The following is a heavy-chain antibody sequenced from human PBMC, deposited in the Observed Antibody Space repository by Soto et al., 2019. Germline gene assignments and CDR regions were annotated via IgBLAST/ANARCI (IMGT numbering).Heavy chain of an antibody. CDR1: GGTFSSYA. CDR2: IIPIFGTA. D-gene: IGHD6-6*01. CDR3: ARGYSSSSVSWFDP. Sequence: SVKVSCKASGGTFSSYAISWVRQAPGQGLEWMGGIIPIFGTANYAQKFQGRATITADESTSTAYMELSSLRSEDTAVYYCARGYSSSSVSWFDPWGQGTLVTVSS. V-gene: IGHV1-69*13. J-gene: IGHJ5*02.